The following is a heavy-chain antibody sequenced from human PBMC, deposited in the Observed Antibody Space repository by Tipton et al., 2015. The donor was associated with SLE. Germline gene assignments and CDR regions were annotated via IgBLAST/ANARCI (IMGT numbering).Heavy chain of an antibody. CDR3: ARAEGSWDAFDI. V-gene: IGHV4-39*07. J-gene: IGHJ3*02. D-gene: IGHD2-15*01. Sequence: TLSLTCTVSGGSISSSDYYWGWIRQPPGKDLEWIGSIFYSGHTYYNPSLKSRVTVSVDTSKNQFSLKLRSVTAADTAVYYCARAEGSWDAFDIWGQGTMVTVSS. CDR1: GGSISSSDYY. CDR2: IFYSGHT.